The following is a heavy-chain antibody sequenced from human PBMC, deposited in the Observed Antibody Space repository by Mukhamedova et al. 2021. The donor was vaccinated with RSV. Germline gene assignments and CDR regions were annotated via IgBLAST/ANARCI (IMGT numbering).Heavy chain of an antibody. CDR3: ARSYSTSIVGATTDFDY. Sequence: SSSCSYIYYADSVKGRFTISRDNAKNSLYLQMNSLRAEDTAVYYCARSYSTSIVGATTDFDYWGQGTLVTVSS. D-gene: IGHD1-26*01. CDR2: SSSCSYI. V-gene: IGHV3-21*01. J-gene: IGHJ4*02.